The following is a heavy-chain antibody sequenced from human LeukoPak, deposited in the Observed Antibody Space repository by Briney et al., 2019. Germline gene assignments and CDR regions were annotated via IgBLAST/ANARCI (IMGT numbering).Heavy chain of an antibody. CDR3: ARVGYYYDSSGYLLALATHSATNWFDP. Sequence: GASVKVSCKASGYTFTGYYMHWVRQAPGQGLEWMGWINPNSGGTNYAQKFQGRVTMTRDTSISTAYMELSRLRSDDTAVYYCARVGYYYDSSGYLLALATHSATNWFDPWGRGTLVTVSS. CDR2: INPNSGGT. J-gene: IGHJ5*02. D-gene: IGHD3-22*01. CDR1: GYTFTGYY. V-gene: IGHV1-2*02.